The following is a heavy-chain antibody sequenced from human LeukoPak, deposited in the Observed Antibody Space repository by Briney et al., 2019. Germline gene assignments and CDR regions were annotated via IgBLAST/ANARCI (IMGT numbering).Heavy chain of an antibody. CDR2: IYTSGST. J-gene: IGHJ4*02. V-gene: IGHV4-4*07. D-gene: IGHD5-18*01. CDR1: RGSISSYY. CDR3: ARDRDTAMVTGFDY. Sequence: SETLSLTCTVSRGSISSYYWSWIRQPAGKGLEWIGRIYTSGSTNYNPSLKSRVTMSVDTSKNQFSLKLSSVTAADTAVYYCARDRDTAMVTGFDYWGQGTLVTVSS.